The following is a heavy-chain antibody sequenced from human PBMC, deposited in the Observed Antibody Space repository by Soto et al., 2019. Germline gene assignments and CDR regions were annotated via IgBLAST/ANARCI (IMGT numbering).Heavy chain of an antibody. CDR3: ARTRGLSYNWFDP. J-gene: IGHJ5*02. D-gene: IGHD3-16*02. Sequence: PSETLSLTCTVSGGSISSYYWSWIRQPPGKGLEWIGYIYYSGRTNYNPSLKSRVTISVDTSKNQFSLKLSSVTAADTAVYYCARTRGLSYNWFDPWGQGTLVTVSS. CDR2: IYYSGRT. CDR1: GGSISSYY. V-gene: IGHV4-59*08.